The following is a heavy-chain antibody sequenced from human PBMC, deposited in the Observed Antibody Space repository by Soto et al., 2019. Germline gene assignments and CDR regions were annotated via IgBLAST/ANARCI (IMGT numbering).Heavy chain of an antibody. D-gene: IGHD3-3*01. V-gene: IGHV1-46*01. CDR1: GYTLTTYY. CDR2: INPSNAKT. Sequence: SVKGAFKASGYTLTTYYMHWVRQAPGQGLEWMGIINPSNAKTSYAQKFQGRVTMTSEMSTSTVYMELSGLRSEDTAVYYCARDGGYNFWSGYPINWFDSWGQGTLVTVSS. CDR3: ARDGGYNFWSGYPINWFDS. J-gene: IGHJ5*01.